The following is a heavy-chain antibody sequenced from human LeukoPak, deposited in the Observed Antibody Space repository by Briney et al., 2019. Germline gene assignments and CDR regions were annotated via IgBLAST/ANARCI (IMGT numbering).Heavy chain of an antibody. CDR1: GGTFSSYA. J-gene: IGHJ6*02. D-gene: IGHD2-2*01. CDR3: ARVPIVVVPAATDYYYYGMDV. Sequence: GASVKVSCKASGGTFSSYAISWVRQAPGQGLEWMGRIIPILGIATYAQKFQGRVTITADKSTSTAYMELSSLRSEDTAVYYCARVPIVVVPAATDYYYYGMDVWGQGTTVTVSS. V-gene: IGHV1-69*04. CDR2: IIPILGIA.